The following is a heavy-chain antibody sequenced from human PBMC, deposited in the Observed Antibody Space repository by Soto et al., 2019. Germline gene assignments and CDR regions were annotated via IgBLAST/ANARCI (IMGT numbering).Heavy chain of an antibody. V-gene: IGHV3-23*01. Sequence: GGSLRLSCAASGFTFSSYAMSWVRQAPGKGLEWVSAISGSGGSTYYADSVKGRFTISRDNSKNTLYLQMNSLRAEDTSVYYCANYYDSSGYGSFDYWGQGTLVTVSS. J-gene: IGHJ4*02. D-gene: IGHD3-22*01. CDR3: ANYYDSSGYGSFDY. CDR1: GFTFSSYA. CDR2: ISGSGGST.